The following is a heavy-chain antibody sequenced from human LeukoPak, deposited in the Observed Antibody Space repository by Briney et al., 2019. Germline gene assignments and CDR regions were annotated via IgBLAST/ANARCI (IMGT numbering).Heavy chain of an antibody. D-gene: IGHD3/OR15-3a*01. V-gene: IGHV3-21*01. Sequence: GGSLRLSCAASGFTFSSYSMNWVRQAPGKGLEWVSSISTSSSYIYYADSVKGRFTISRDNAKNSLYLQMNSLRAEDTAMYYCARGDWADAFDIWGQGTMVTVSS. J-gene: IGHJ3*02. CDR3: ARGDWADAFDI. CDR1: GFTFSSYS. CDR2: ISTSSSYI.